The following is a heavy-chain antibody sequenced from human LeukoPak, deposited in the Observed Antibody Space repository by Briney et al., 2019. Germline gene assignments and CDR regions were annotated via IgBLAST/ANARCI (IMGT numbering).Heavy chain of an antibody. CDR1: GFTFSNYW. D-gene: IGHD6-19*01. Sequence: GGSLRLSCAASGFTFSNYWMNWVRQAPGKGLEWVANIKQDGSEKYYVDSVKGRFTISRDNAKNSLYLQMNSLRAGDTAVYYCARDAYSSGWTPFVYWGQGTLVTVSS. J-gene: IGHJ4*02. CDR3: ARDAYSSGWTPFVY. CDR2: IKQDGSEK. V-gene: IGHV3-7*01.